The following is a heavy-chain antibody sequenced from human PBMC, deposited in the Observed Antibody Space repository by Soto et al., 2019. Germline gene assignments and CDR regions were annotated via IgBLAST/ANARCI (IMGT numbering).Heavy chain of an antibody. D-gene: IGHD3-22*01. CDR1: GYTFTAYG. J-gene: IGHJ4*02. CDR3: ARELNTESSAYYSFAF. Sequence: QVQMVQSGPEVKMPGASVKVSCKTSGYTFTAYGLAWLRQAPGQRPEWMGLVSTNDDRTNYARKFQGRVTMTTDRSKTTTSMELRSLGTDDTAVYYCARELNTESSAYYSFAFWGQGTLVTVSS. CDR2: VSTNDDRT. V-gene: IGHV1-18*01.